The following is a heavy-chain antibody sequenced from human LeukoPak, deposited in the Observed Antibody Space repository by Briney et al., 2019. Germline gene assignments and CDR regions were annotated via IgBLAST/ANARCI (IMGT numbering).Heavy chain of an antibody. CDR3: ARDATPYGDCPSY. Sequence: ASVKVSCKASGYTFVSYGINWVRQAPGQGPEWMGWISPYNGNTNYAQQFQGRVTMTRDTSTTTVYMELSSLRSEDTAVYYCARDATPYGDCPSYWGQGTLVIVSS. CDR2: ISPYNGNT. V-gene: IGHV1-18*01. D-gene: IGHD4-17*01. J-gene: IGHJ4*02. CDR1: GYTFVSYG.